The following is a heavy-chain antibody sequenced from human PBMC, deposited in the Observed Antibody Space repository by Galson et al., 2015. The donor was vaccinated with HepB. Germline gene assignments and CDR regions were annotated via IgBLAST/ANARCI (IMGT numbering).Heavy chain of an antibody. J-gene: IGHJ6*02. CDR2: ISAYNGNT. D-gene: IGHD3-22*01. CDR1: GYTFTSYG. Sequence: SVKVSCKASGYTFTSYGISWVRQAPGQGLEWMGWISAYNGNTNYAQKLQGRVTMTTDTSTSTAYMELRSLRSGDTAVYYCARRGITMIVDYYYGMDVWGQGTTVTVSS. V-gene: IGHV1-18*04. CDR3: ARRGITMIVDYYYGMDV.